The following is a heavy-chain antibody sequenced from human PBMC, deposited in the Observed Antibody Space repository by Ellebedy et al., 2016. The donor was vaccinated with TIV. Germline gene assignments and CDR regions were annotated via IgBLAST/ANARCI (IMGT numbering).Heavy chain of an antibody. D-gene: IGHD3-22*01. Sequence: SLKISCAASGFTFDDYAMHWVRQAPGKGLEWVSGISWNSGSIGYADSVKGRFTISRDNSKHTLYLQMNSLRAEDTAVYYCAKDRYYDSSGYYPPNYWGQGTLVTVSS. CDR1: GFTFDDYA. J-gene: IGHJ4*02. V-gene: IGHV3-9*01. CDR3: AKDRYYDSSGYYPPNY. CDR2: ISWNSGSI.